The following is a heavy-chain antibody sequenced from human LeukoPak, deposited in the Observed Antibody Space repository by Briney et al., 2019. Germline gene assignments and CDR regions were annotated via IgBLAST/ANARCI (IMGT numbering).Heavy chain of an antibody. Sequence: GASVKVSCKASVYTFTGYYMHWVRPAPGQGLECMGWINLNSGGTNYAQKFQGRVTMTRDTSISTAYMELSRLRSDDTAVYYCARRGRFRGWYADWGQGTLVTVSS. J-gene: IGHJ4*02. V-gene: IGHV1-2*02. CDR1: VYTFTGYY. CDR3: ARRGRFRGWYAD. D-gene: IGHD6-19*01. CDR2: INLNSGGT.